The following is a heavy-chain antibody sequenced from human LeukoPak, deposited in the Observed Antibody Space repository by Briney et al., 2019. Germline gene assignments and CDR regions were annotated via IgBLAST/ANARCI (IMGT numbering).Heavy chain of an antibody. J-gene: IGHJ4*02. Sequence: GGSLTLSCAGSGFNFIDNSMHWVRQAPGKGLEWVSSISSSNTYIYYRDSVKGRFTISRDNAKNSLFLQMSSLRDEDTAVYYCARGYCSGTSCYMFASWGQGTRVTVS. V-gene: IGHV3-21*01. CDR2: ISSSNTYI. CDR3: ARGYCSGTSCYMFAS. D-gene: IGHD2-2*02. CDR1: GFNFIDNS.